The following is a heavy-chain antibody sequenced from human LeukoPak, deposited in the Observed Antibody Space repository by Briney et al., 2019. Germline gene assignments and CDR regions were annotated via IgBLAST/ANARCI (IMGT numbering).Heavy chain of an antibody. J-gene: IGHJ5*02. D-gene: IGHD2-2*01. CDR1: GFTFSDSA. V-gene: IGHV3-73*01. CDR3: TRLTDIVVVPTTS. Sequence: PGGSLRLSCAASGFTFSDSAIHWVRQASGKGLEWVGRIRSKVNNYATVYAASVKGRFTISRDDSKYTAYLQMNTLQTDDTAVYYCTRLTDIVVVPTTSWGQGTLVTVSS. CDR2: IRSKVNNYAT.